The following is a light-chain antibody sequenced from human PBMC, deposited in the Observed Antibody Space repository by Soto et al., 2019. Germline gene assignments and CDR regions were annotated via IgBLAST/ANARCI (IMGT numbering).Light chain of an antibody. CDR1: QSVSSNY. CDR3: HQYGTSIT. V-gene: IGKV3-20*01. CDR2: GAS. J-gene: IGKJ5*01. Sequence: EIVLTQSPGTLSLSPGERATLSCRASQSVSSNYLVWYQQKPGQAPRLLIYGASTRATGIPDRFSGSGSGTDFTLSISRLEPEDFSVYYCHQYGTSITFGQGTRLEIK.